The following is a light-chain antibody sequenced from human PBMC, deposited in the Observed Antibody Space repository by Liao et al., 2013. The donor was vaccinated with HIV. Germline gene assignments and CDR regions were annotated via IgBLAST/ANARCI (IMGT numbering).Light chain of an antibody. V-gene: IGLV3-21*01. J-gene: IGLJ1*01. Sequence: SYELTQPPSVSVAPGKTARITCGRNNIGSKSVHWYQQKPGQAPVVVIYYDSGRPSGIPERFSGSNSGNTATLTISGTQAMDEADYYCQAWVSNTVYVFGTGTKVTVL. CDR1: NIGSKS. CDR2: YDS. CDR3: QAWVSNTVYV.